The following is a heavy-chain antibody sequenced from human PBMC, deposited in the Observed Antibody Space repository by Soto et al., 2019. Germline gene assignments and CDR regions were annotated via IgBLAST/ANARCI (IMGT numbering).Heavy chain of an antibody. D-gene: IGHD3-10*01. V-gene: IGHV2-5*02. CDR1: GFSLSTFGVG. CDR2: IFWDDDK. J-gene: IGHJ3*02. Sequence: QITLKESGPTLMKPTQTLTLTCSFSGFSLSTFGVGVGWIRQPPGKALEWLALIFWDDDKRYSPSLKSRLTITKDTYKNQVVLTMTNMDPVDTATYYCAHRSGSALGGALDIWGRGTMVSVSS. CDR3: AHRSGSALGGALDI.